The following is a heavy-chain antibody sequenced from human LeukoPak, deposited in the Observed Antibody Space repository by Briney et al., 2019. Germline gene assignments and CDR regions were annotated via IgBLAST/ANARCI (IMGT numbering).Heavy chain of an antibody. J-gene: IGHJ3*02. CDR1: GFTFSSYS. CDR3: ARPRTRYYYDSSGYYHRGDAFDI. V-gene: IGHV3-48*04. CDR2: ISSSSSTI. D-gene: IGHD3-22*01. Sequence: PGGSLRLSCAASGFTFSSYSMNRVRQAPGKGLEWVSYISSSSSTIYYADSVKGRFTISRDNAKNSLYLQMNSLRAEDTAVYYCARPRTRYYYDSSGYYHRGDAFDIWGQGTMVTVSS.